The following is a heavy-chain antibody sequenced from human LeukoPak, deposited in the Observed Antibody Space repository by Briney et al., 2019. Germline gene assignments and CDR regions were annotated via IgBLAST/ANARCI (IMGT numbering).Heavy chain of an antibody. CDR2: ISVSGGST. J-gene: IGHJ4*02. CDR3: AKGAGDYSGGFDY. Sequence: PGGSLRLSCAASGLTFSNYAMNWVRQAPGKGLEWVSFISVSGGSTYYADSVKGRFTISRDNSKNTLYLQMNSLRAEDTAIYYCAKGAGDYSGGFDYWGQGTLVTVSS. CDR1: GLTFSNYA. V-gene: IGHV3-23*01. D-gene: IGHD4-11*01.